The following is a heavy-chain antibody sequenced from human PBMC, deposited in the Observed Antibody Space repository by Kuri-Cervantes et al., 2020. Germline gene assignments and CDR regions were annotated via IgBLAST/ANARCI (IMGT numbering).Heavy chain of an antibody. CDR2: IFSNDEK. CDR3: AHRSTVSGFDY. J-gene: IGHJ4*02. Sequence: SGPTLVKPTQTLTLTCTFSGLSLSTNGVGVGWIRQPPGKALEWLAHIFSNDEKSYSTSLKSRLTITKDTSKNQVVLTMTNMDPVDTATYYCAHRSTVSGFDYWGQGTLVTVSS. D-gene: IGHD4-11*01. V-gene: IGHV2-5*01. CDR1: GLSLSTNGVG.